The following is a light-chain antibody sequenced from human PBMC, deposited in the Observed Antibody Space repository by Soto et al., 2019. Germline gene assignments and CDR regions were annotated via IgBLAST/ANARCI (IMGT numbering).Light chain of an antibody. CDR1: QSVLYSSNNKNY. V-gene: IGKV4-1*01. J-gene: IGKJ1*01. Sequence: DIVMTQSPDSLAVSLGERATINCKSSQSVLYSSNNKNYLAWYQQKPGQPPKLLIYWASTRESGVPDRFSGRGSGTDLTLTIGSRQAEDVAVYYCQQDYSARTFGQGTKVEIK. CDR3: QQDYSART. CDR2: WAS.